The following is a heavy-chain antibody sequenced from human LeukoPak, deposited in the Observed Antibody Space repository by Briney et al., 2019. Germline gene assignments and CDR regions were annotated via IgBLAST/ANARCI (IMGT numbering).Heavy chain of an antibody. J-gene: IGHJ4*02. CDR3: ARSDDYTIFGVALNY. CDR1: GFTFSSYS. CDR2: ISSSSGTI. Sequence: GGSLRLSCAASGFTFSSYSMNWVRQAPGKGLEWVSYISSSSGTIYYADSVKGRFTTSRDNAKNSLYLQMNSLRAEDTAVYYCARSDDYTIFGVALNYWGQGTLVTVSS. D-gene: IGHD3-3*01. V-gene: IGHV3-48*04.